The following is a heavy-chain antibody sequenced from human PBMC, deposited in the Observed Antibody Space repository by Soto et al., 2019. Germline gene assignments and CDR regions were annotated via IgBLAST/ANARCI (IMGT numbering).Heavy chain of an antibody. CDR3: ARGGDAYKMGRY. CDR2: IYHSGST. J-gene: IGHJ4*02. CDR1: GGSISSSNW. D-gene: IGHD3-10*01. V-gene: IGHV4-4*02. Sequence: SETLSLTCAVSGGSISSSNWWSWVRQPPGKGLEWIGEIYHSGSTNYNPSLKSRVTISVDTSKNQLSLNLSSVSAADTAVYHCARGGDAYKMGRYWGQGTRVTVSS.